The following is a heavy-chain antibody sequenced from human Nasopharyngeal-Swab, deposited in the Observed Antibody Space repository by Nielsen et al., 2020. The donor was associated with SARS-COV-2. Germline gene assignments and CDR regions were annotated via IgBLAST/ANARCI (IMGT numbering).Heavy chain of an antibody. CDR2: IYYSGST. D-gene: IGHD3-3*01. V-gene: IGHV4-59*01. J-gene: IGHJ6*02. CDR3: AREGFAITIFGAVTRYGMDV. CDR1: GGSISSYY. Sequence: SETLSLTCTVSGGSISSYYWSWIRQPPGKGLEWIGYIYYSGSTNYNPSLKSRVTISVDTSKNQFSLKLSSVTAADTAVYYCAREGFAITIFGAVTRYGMDVWGQGTTVTVSS.